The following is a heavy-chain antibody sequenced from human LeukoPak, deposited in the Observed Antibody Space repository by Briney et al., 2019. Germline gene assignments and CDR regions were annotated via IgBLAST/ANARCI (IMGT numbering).Heavy chain of an antibody. V-gene: IGHV1-3*01. J-gene: IGHJ4*02. CDR1: GYTFINFA. Sequence: GASVKVSCKASGYTFINFAMNWGRQAPGQRPEWMGWINAGNGNTKYSQKFQGRVTITRDTSASTAYMELSSLTSEDTAVYYCARGPRAAADDYWGQGTLVTVSS. CDR3: ARGPRAAADDY. D-gene: IGHD6-13*01. CDR2: INAGNGNT.